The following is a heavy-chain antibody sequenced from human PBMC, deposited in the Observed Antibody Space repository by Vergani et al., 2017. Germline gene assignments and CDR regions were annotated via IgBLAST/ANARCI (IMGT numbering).Heavy chain of an antibody. CDR3: ARGITCIAARYYYYYYMDV. V-gene: IGHV4-39*01. Sequence: QLQLQESGPGLVKPSATLSLTCSVSGASIRSSNYYWGWIRQPPGKGLGWIASIYYSGSTYYNPSLKSRVTISVDTSKNQFSLKLSSVTAADTAVYYCARGITCIAARYYYYYYMDVWGKGTTVTVSS. CDR1: GASIRSSNYY. D-gene: IGHD6-6*01. CDR2: IYYSGST. J-gene: IGHJ6*03.